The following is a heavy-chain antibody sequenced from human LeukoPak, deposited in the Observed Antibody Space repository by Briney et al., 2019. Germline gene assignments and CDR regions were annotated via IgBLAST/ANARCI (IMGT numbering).Heavy chain of an antibody. CDR1: GYTFTSYG. Sequence: ASVKVSCKASGYTFTSYGISWVRQPPGQGLEWMGWISAYNGNTNYAQKLQGRVTMTTDTSTSTAYMELRSLRSDDTAVYYCARDLVAGTALYNWFDPWGQGTLVTVSS. D-gene: IGHD6-19*01. CDR2: ISAYNGNT. V-gene: IGHV1-18*01. J-gene: IGHJ5*02. CDR3: ARDLVAGTALYNWFDP.